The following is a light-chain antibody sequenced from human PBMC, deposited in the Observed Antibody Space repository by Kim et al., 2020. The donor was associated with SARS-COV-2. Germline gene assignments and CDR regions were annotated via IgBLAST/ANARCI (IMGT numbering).Light chain of an antibody. J-gene: IGLJ3*02. CDR2: EDN. V-gene: IGLV6-57*02. Sequence: KTVTISYSVSSGSIASNYVRWCQQRPGSAPTTVIYEDNQRPYGVPDRFSGSIDSSSSSASLTIAGLKTEDEADYYCQSYDSNNHWVFGGGTQLTVL. CDR3: QSYDSNNHWV. CDR1: SGSIASNY.